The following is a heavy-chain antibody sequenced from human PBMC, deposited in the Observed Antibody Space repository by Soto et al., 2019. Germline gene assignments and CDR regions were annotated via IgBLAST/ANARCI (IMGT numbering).Heavy chain of an antibody. CDR1: GFSFSTYA. J-gene: IGHJ3*02. D-gene: IGHD2-2*01. CDR3: AKGILVEVPGTRAFDI. Sequence: VQLLESGGGLVQPGGSLRLSCAASGFSFSTYAMSWVRQAPGKGLEWVSTVGRGDSTFYADSVRGRFTISRENSNNAHFLQMSSLRADDTALYYCAKGILVEVPGTRAFDIWGQGTMVIVSS. CDR2: VGRGDST. V-gene: IGHV3-23*01.